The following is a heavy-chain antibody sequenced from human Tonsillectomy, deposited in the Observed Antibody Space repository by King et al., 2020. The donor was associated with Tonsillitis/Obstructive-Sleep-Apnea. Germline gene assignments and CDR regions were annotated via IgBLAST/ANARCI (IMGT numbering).Heavy chain of an antibody. CDR2: INGDGSST. V-gene: IGHV3-74*01. J-gene: IGHJ4*02. D-gene: IGHD2-2*01. Sequence: VQLVESGGGLVQPGGSLRLSCAASGFTFSSYWMHWVRQAPGKGLVWVSRINGDGSSTGYADSVKGRFTISRDNAKNTLYLQMNSLRAEDTAVYYCARFQVVPAAMLDYWGQGTLVTVSS. CDR1: GFTFSSYW. CDR3: ARFQVVPAAMLDY.